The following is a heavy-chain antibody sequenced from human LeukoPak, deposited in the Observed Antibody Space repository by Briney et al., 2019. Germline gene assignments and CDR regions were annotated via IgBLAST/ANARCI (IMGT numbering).Heavy chain of an antibody. J-gene: IGHJ4*02. D-gene: IGHD2-21*02. CDR2: ISSDGSVT. V-gene: IGHV3-74*03. CDR3: VRGSLRLPRSTPDY. CDR1: GYSFTNYW. Sequence: GGSLRLSCAVSGYSFTNYWMHWVRQDPGKGLVWVSYISSDGSVTKYADSVRGRFSISRDNAVNTLYLQMNSLRVEDTAVYYCVRGSLRLPRSTPDYWGQGTLVTVSS.